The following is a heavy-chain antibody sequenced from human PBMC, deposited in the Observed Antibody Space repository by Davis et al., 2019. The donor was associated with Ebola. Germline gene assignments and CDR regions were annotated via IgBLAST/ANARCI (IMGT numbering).Heavy chain of an antibody. CDR2: IYTGDSDT. D-gene: IGHD2-8*02. J-gene: IGHJ3*02. V-gene: IGHV5-51*01. Sequence: GESLKISCKDSGNSFTSHWIGWVRQMPGKGLDWMGIIYTGDSDTRYSPSFRGQVTISADKSMKTAFLQWSSLKASDSGMYYCASLRRTITGMDDGFDIWGQGTIVTVSS. CDR3: ASLRRTITGMDDGFDI. CDR1: GNSFTSHW.